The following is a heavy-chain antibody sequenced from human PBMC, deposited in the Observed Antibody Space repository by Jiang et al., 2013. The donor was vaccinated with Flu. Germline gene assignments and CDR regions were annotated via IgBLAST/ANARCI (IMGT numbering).Heavy chain of an antibody. J-gene: IGHJ4*02. CDR3: ATLRGSSYDTYLADY. CDR2: LWHDGSNK. D-gene: IGHD5-12*01. Sequence: GVVQPGGSLRLSCAASGFTFSYYRMHWVRQSPGKGLEWVASLWHDGSNKFYADSVRGRFTISRDNSKNTLYLQMNGLRPEDAALYYCATLRGSSYDTYLADYWGQGTLVTVSS. CDR1: GFTFSYYR. V-gene: IGHV3-30*02.